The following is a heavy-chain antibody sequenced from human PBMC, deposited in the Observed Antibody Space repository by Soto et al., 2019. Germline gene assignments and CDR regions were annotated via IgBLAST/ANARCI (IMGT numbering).Heavy chain of an antibody. CDR1: GFTFSSFV. Sequence: PGGSLSLSCAASGFTFSSFVMHWVRQAPGKGLEWVAVISYDGTNNYYTESVKGRFTISRDNSKNTLFLQMNSLRAEDTAVYFCAKGDCSGGSCYFSAFDIWGQGTMVTVSS. CDR2: ISYDGTNN. D-gene: IGHD2-15*01. CDR3: AKGDCSGGSCYFSAFDI. V-gene: IGHV3-30*18. J-gene: IGHJ3*02.